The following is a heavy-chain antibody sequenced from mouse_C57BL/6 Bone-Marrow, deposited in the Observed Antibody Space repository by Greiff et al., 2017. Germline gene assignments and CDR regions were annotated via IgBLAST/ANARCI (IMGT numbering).Heavy chain of an antibody. CDR3: AKPDGYYLAY. J-gene: IGHJ3*01. Sequence: QVQLQQPGAELVKPGASVKLSCKASGYTFTSFWMHWVKQRPGQGLEWVGMIHPNSGSTNYNEKFKSKATLTVDKSTITAYMQLISLTSKDSAVYYCAKPDGYYLAYWGQGTLVTVSA. D-gene: IGHD2-3*01. CDR2: IHPNSGST. V-gene: IGHV1-64*01. CDR1: GYTFTSFW.